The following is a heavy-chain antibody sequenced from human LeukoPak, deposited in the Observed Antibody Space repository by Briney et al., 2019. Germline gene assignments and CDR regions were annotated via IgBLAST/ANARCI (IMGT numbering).Heavy chain of an antibody. D-gene: IGHD3-10*01. CDR1: GFTFSSYS. J-gene: IGHJ4*02. Sequence: PGGSLRLSCAASGFTFSSYSMNWVRQAPGKGLEWVSYISSSSSTIYYADSVKGRFTISRDNAKNSLYLQMNSLRAEDTAVYYCARDRPQDYYGSGSYHRPETLFDYWGQGTLVTVSS. V-gene: IGHV3-48*01. CDR3: ARDRPQDYYGSGSYHRPETLFDY. CDR2: ISSSSSTI.